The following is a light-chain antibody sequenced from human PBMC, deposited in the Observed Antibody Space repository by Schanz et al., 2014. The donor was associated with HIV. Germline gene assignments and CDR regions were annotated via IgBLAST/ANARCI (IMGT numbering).Light chain of an antibody. CDR3: LLSYTRSRPGV. Sequence: QAVVTQEPSVTVSPGGTVTLTCDSSNGAVTSGHFPYWFQQKPGQAPRTLIYDTSNKHSWTPARFSGSLFGGKAALTISGAQPEDEAEYYCLLSYTRSRPGVFGGGTKLTVL. CDR1: NGAVTSGHF. CDR2: DTS. V-gene: IGLV7-46*01. J-gene: IGLJ2*01.